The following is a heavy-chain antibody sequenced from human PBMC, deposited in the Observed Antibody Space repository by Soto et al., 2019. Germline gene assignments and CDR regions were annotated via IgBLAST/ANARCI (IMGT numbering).Heavy chain of an antibody. CDR2: ISSNGVSM. J-gene: IGHJ6*02. V-gene: IGHV3-11*01. CDR3: ARLASLGHPYYFGMDV. CDR1: GFTFSDYY. Sequence: LRLSCVASGFTFSDYYMTWIRQAPGKGLEWVSYISSNGVSMYYGDSVKGRFTISRDDAENSLHLQMNSLRAEDTAVYYCARLASLGHPYYFGMDVWGQGTTVTVS.